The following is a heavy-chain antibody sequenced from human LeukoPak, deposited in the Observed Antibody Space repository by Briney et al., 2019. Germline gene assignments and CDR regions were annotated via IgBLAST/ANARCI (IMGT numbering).Heavy chain of an antibody. CDR2: IYYSGKT. J-gene: IGHJ4*02. CDR3: ARVDLAYCSSTSCSFFDY. Sequence: GSLRLSCAASGITLSDYWMYWVRQGPGKGLEWIGSIYYSGKTYYNPSLKSRVTISVDTSKNQFSLRLSSVIAADTAVYYCARVDLAYCSSTSCSFFDYWGQGTPVTVSS. D-gene: IGHD2-2*01. CDR1: GITLSDYW. V-gene: IGHV4-39*07.